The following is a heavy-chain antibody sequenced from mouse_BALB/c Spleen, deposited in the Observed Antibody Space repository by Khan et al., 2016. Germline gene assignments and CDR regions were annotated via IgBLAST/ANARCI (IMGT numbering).Heavy chain of an antibody. J-gene: IGHJ4*01. V-gene: IGHV1-54*01. Sequence: QVQLQQSGAELVRPGTSVKVSCKASGYAFTNYLIEWVKQRPGQGLEWIGVINPGSGGTNYNEKFKGKATLTADKSSSNAYMQLSSLTSDDSAVYFCARYAGNYYAMDYWGQGTAVTVSS. CDR2: INPGSGGT. CDR3: ARYAGNYYAMDY. CDR1: GYAFTNYL. D-gene: IGHD1-1*02.